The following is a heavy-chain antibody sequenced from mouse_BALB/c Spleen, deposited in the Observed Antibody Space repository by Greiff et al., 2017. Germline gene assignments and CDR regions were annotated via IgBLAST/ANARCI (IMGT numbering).Heavy chain of an antibody. J-gene: IGHJ2*01. V-gene: IGHV5-17*03. CDR2: ISSGGGST. CDR3: ARGTTVG. D-gene: IGHD1-1*01. Sequence: EVKVVESGGGLVQPGGSRKLSCAASGFTFSSFGMHWVRQAPEKGLEWVAYISSGGGSTYYPDTVKGRFTISRDNAKNTLYLQMSSLKSEDTAMYYCARGTTVGWGQGTTLTVSS. CDR1: GFTFSSFG.